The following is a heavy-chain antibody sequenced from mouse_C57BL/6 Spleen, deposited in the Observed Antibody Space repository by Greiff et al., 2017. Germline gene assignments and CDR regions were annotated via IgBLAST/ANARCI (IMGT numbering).Heavy chain of an antibody. V-gene: IGHV14-4*01. D-gene: IGHD4-1*01. CDR3: TPNWDVAY. Sequence: EVKLMESGAELVRPGASVKLSCTASGFNIKDDYMHWVKQRPEQGLEWIGWIDPENGDTEYASKFQGKATITADTSSNTAYLQLSSLTSEDTAVYYCTPNWDVAYWGQGTLVTVSA. J-gene: IGHJ3*01. CDR2: IDPENGDT. CDR1: GFNIKDDY.